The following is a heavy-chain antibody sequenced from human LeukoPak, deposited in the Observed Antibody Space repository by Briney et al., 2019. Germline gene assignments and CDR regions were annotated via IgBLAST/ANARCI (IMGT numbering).Heavy chain of an antibody. J-gene: IGHJ1*01. Sequence: ASVKVSCKPSGYTFTSYGITWVRQAPGQGLEWMGWISAYNGNTSCAQKFQGRVTMTTDTSASTAYMELRSLRCDDTAVYYCARGGDYEYFQHWGQGTLVTVSS. CDR1: GYTFTSYG. CDR3: ARGGDYEYFQH. CDR2: ISAYNGNT. V-gene: IGHV1-18*01. D-gene: IGHD4-17*01.